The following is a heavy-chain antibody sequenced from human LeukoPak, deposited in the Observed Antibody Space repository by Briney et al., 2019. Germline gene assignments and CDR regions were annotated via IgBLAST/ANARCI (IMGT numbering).Heavy chain of an antibody. V-gene: IGHV3-21*01. Sequence: GGSLRLSCAASGFTFSSYSMNWVRQAPGKGLEWVSSISSSSSYIYYADSVKGRFTISRDNAKNSLYLQMNGLRAEDTAVYYCARDSDDFDGAHYYMDVWGKGTTVTVSS. CDR3: ARDSDDFDGAHYYMDV. CDR2: ISSSSSYI. J-gene: IGHJ6*03. CDR1: GFTFSSYS. D-gene: IGHD4-23*01.